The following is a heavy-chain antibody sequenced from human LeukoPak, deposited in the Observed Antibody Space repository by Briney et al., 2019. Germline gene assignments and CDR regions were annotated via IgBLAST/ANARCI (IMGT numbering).Heavy chain of an antibody. CDR1: GFTFDDYT. V-gene: IGHV3-43*01. J-gene: IGHJ4*02. D-gene: IGHD3-10*01. CDR3: AKDHYYGSGSYSRWVYFDY. Sequence: GGSLRLSCAASGFTFDDYTLHWVRQAPGKGLEWVSLISWDGGSTYYADSVKGRFTISRDNSKNSLYLQMNSLRTEDTALYFCAKDHYYGSGSYSRWVYFDYWGQGTLVTVSS. CDR2: ISWDGGST.